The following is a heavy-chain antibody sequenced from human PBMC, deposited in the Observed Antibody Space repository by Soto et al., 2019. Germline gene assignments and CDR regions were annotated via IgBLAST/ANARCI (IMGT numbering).Heavy chain of an antibody. Sequence: GGSLRLSFAASGITYTHPWMKWVSHATGQGLPRVGRSTSKTAGGTTDYAAPVKDRSTLSRDDSIHTLYLQMNTLKIEDTAVYYCMTDRTTYNTNWYSPWGQGTLVTVSS. CDR1: GITYTHPW. CDR3: MTDRTTYNTNWYSP. D-gene: IGHD6-13*01. CDR2: STSKTAGGTT. J-gene: IGHJ5*02. V-gene: IGHV3-15*07.